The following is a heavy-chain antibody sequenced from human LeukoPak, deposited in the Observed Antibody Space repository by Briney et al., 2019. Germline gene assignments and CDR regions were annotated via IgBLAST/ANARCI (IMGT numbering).Heavy chain of an antibody. D-gene: IGHD3-10*01. V-gene: IGHV1-46*01. CDR2: INPSGGST. CDR3: ARERREFELAGTFDY. Sequence: GASVKVSCKASGYTFTSYYMHWVRQAPGQGLEWMGIINPSGGSTSYAQKFQGRVTMTRDTSTSTVYMELSSLRSEDTAVYYCARERREFELAGTFDYWGQGTLVTVSS. CDR1: GYTFTSYY. J-gene: IGHJ4*02.